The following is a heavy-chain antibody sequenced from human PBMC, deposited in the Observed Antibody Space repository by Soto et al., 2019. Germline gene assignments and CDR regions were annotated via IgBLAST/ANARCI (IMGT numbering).Heavy chain of an antibody. D-gene: IGHD6-19*01. V-gene: IGHV3-9*01. J-gene: IGHJ3*02. CDR2: ISWNSGSI. Sequence: EVQLVESGGGLVQPGRSLRLSCAASGFTFDDYAMHWVRQAPGKGLEWVSGISWNSGSIGYADSVKGRFTISRDNAKNYLYLQMNSLRAEDTALYYCAKDSSGWSLDAFDIWGQGTMVTVSS. CDR1: GFTFDDYA. CDR3: AKDSSGWSLDAFDI.